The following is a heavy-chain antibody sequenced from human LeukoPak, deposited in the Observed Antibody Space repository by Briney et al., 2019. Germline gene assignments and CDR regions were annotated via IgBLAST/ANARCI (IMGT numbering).Heavy chain of an antibody. D-gene: IGHD1-26*01. CDR1: GASISSGSNY. J-gene: IGHJ4*02. Sequence: SETLSLTCSVSGASISSGSNYWGWIRQPPGKTLEWIGNIYSSGSTYYNSSLQSRVIIIIDTPKNHFSLKLSSVTAADTCVYYCARLHSGSYYPYFDCWGQGTLVTVSS. V-gene: IGHV4-39*01. CDR2: IYSSGST. CDR3: ARLHSGSYYPYFDC.